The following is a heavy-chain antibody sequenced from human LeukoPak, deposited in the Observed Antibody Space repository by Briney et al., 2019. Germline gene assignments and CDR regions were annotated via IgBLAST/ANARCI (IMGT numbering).Heavy chain of an antibody. Sequence: GGSLRLSCAASGFTFSSYAMHWVRQAPGKGLEWVAVISYDGSNKYYADSVKGRFTISRDNSKNTLYLQMNSLRAEDTAVYYCASANYYGSGSYYALDYWGQGTLVTVSS. J-gene: IGHJ4*02. CDR2: ISYDGSNK. CDR3: ASANYYGSGSYYALDY. CDR1: GFTFSSYA. D-gene: IGHD3-10*01. V-gene: IGHV3-30*14.